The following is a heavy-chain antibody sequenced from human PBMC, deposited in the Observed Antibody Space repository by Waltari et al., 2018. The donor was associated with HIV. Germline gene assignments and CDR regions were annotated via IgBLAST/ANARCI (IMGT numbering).Heavy chain of an antibody. CDR3: SRGPMYNWFDP. CDR1: GFKFEDYA. Sequence: EVQLVESGGGLVQPGRSLRLSCTASGFKFEDYAMHWVRQPPGKGLEWVSSISCHSTRITYADSVKGRFTISRDNAKKSLYLQMDSLRPEDTAFYYCSRGPMYNWFDPWGQGTLVTVSS. CDR2: ISCHSTRI. V-gene: IGHV3-9*01. D-gene: IGHD3-10*02. J-gene: IGHJ5*02.